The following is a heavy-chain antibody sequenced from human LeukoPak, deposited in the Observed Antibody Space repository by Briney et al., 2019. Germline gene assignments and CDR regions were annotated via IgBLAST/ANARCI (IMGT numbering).Heavy chain of an antibody. J-gene: IGHJ4*02. CDR1: GGSISSYY. V-gene: IGHV4-39*07. CDR3: ARAFGYYDSSGYFRY. D-gene: IGHD3-22*01. CDR2: IYYSGST. Sequence: SETLSLTCTVSGGSISSYYWGWIRQPPGKGLEWIGSIYYSGSTYYNPSLKSRVTISVDTSKNQFSLKLSSVTAADTAVYYCARAFGYYDSSGYFRYWGQGTLVTVSS.